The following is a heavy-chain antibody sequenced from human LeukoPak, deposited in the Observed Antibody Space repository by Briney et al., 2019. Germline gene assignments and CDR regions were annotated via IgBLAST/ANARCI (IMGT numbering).Heavy chain of an antibody. V-gene: IGHV1-69*13. Sequence: SVKVSCKASGGTFSIYAISWVRQAPGQGLEWMGGIIPIFGTANYAQKFQGRVTITADESTSTAYMELSSLRSEDTAVYYCARVQWELLENYYYYGMDVWGQGTTITVSS. CDR2: IIPIFGTA. CDR1: GGTFSIYA. CDR3: ARVQWELLENYYYYGMDV. D-gene: IGHD1-26*01. J-gene: IGHJ6*02.